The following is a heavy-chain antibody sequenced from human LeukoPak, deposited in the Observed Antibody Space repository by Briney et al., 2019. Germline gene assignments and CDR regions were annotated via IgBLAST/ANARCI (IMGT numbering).Heavy chain of an antibody. CDR3: ARVRYSYGLLFDY. D-gene: IGHD5-18*01. CDR1: GGSISSYY. J-gene: IGHJ4*02. Sequence: SETLSLTCTVSGGSISSYYWSWIRQPPGKGLEWIGYIYYSGSTNYNPYLKSRVTISVDTSKNQFSLKLSSVTAADTAVYYCARVRYSYGLLFDYWGQGTLVTVSS. CDR2: IYYSGST. V-gene: IGHV4-59*01.